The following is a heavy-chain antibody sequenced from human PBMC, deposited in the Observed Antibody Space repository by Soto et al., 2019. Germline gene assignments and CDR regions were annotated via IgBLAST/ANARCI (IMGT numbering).Heavy chain of an antibody. J-gene: IGHJ5*02. Sequence: SQTLSLTCAISGDSVSSHTASWNWMRQSPSRGLEWLGRTYFRSKWYNDYAVSVKSRIIINPDTSNNQFSLQLNSVTPEDTAVYFCAKGDNLGPKSGYAFDPWGQGIMVTVSS. CDR2: TYFRSKWYN. D-gene: IGHD5-12*01. CDR3: AKGDNLGPKSGYAFDP. V-gene: IGHV6-1*01. CDR1: GDSVSSHTAS.